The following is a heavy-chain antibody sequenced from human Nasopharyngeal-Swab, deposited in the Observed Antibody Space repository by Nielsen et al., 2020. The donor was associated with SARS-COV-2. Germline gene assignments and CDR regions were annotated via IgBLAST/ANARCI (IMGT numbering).Heavy chain of an antibody. D-gene: IGHD3-16*01. CDR1: GFTFSSYW. V-gene: IGHV3-74*01. Sequence: GSLRLSCAASGFTFSSYWMHWVRQAPGKGLVWVSRINSDGSSTSYADSVKGRFTISRDNAKNTLHLQMNSLRAEDTAVYYCARPAGGDFAPLGFDYWGQGTLVTVSS. CDR2: INSDGSST. J-gene: IGHJ4*02. CDR3: ARPAGGDFAPLGFDY.